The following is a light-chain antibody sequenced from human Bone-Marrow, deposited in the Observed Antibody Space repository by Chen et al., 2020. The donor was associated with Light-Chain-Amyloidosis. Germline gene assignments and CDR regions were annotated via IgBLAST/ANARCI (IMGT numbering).Light chain of an antibody. CDR1: QRLDNW. CDR2: KAS. V-gene: IGKV1-5*03. Sequence: DIQLTQSPSTLSASVGDSGNITCRCIQRLDNWLAWYQQKPGKAPKLLIYKASTLVSGVPSRFSGRGSGTEFTLTISSLQTDDFATYYCQQYNTRSITFGQGTRLEIK. CDR3: QQYNTRSIT. J-gene: IGKJ5*01.